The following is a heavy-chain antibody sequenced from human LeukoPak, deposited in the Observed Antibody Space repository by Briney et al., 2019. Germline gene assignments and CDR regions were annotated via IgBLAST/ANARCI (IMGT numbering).Heavy chain of an antibody. J-gene: IGHJ6*02. CDR1: GLTFSDYY. CDR3: ARDPTKDVWSYYYGMDV. V-gene: IGHV3-11*01. CDR2: ISSSGSTI. Sequence: GGSLRLSCAASGLTFSDYYMSWIRQAPGKGLEWVSYISSSGSTIYYADSVKGRFTISRDNAKNSLYLQMNSLRAEDTAVYYCARDPTKDVWSYYYGMDVWGQGTTVTVSS. D-gene: IGHD5-24*01.